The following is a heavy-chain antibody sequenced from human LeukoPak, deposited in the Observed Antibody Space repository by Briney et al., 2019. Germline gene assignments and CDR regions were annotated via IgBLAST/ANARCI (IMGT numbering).Heavy chain of an antibody. D-gene: IGHD6-19*01. CDR2: IYYTGST. Sequence: PSETLSLTCTVSGGSISSYYWSWIRQPPGKGLEWIGYIYYTGSTNYNPSLKSRVTISIDTSKNQFSLNLNSVTAADTAVYYCARGLGGSSGCFGYWGQGTLVTVSS. CDR1: GGSISSYY. V-gene: IGHV4-59*01. CDR3: ARGLGGSSGCFGY. J-gene: IGHJ4*02.